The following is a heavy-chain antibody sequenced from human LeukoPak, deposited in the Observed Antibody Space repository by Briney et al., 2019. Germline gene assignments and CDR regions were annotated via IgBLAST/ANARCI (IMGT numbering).Heavy chain of an antibody. Sequence: ASVKVSCKASGYTFTGYYMHWVRQAPGQGLEWMGWINPNSGGTNYAQKFQGRVTMTRDTSVSAAYMELSRLRSDDTAVYYCARVGYSGSGSYWCDPWGQGTLVTVSS. CDR1: GYTFTGYY. V-gene: IGHV1-2*02. CDR2: INPNSGGT. J-gene: IGHJ5*02. D-gene: IGHD3-10*01. CDR3: ARVGYSGSGSYWCDP.